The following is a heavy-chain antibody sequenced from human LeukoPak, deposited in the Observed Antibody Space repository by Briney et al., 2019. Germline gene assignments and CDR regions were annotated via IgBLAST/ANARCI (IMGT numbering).Heavy chain of an antibody. V-gene: IGHV1-69*04. Sequence: GSSVKVSCKASGGTFSSYAISWVRQAPGQGLEWMGRIIPILGIANYAQKFQGRVTITADKSTSTAYMELSSLRSEDTAVYYCARDSGRSYDSSGYGPDFDYWGQGTLVTVSS. J-gene: IGHJ4*02. CDR2: IIPILGIA. CDR1: GGTFSSYA. D-gene: IGHD3-22*01. CDR3: ARDSGRSYDSSGYGPDFDY.